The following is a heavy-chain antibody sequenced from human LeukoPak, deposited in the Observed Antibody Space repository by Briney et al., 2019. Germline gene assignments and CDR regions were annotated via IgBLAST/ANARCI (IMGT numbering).Heavy chain of an antibody. V-gene: IGHV3-21*01. J-gene: IGHJ4*02. D-gene: IGHD3-9*01. CDR3: ARHALSDILTGYSDY. CDR2: ISSSSSYI. CDR1: GFTFSSYS. Sequence: GGSLRLSCAASGFTFSSYSMNWVRQAPGKGLEWVSSISSSSSYIYYADSVKGRFTISRDNAKNSLYLQMNNLRAEDTAVYCCARHALSDILTGYSDYWGQGTLVTVSS.